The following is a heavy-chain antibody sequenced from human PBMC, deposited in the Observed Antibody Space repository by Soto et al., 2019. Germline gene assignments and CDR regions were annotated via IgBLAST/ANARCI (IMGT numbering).Heavy chain of an antibody. V-gene: IGHV1-18*01. CDR1: GYTFTSYG. CDR3: ARDDIVVVVAATMGGMDV. Sequence: QVQLVQSGAEVKKPGASVKVSCKASGYTFTSYGISWVRQAPGQGLEWMGWISAYNGNTNYAQKLQGRVTMTTDTPKSTAYMEMRSLRSDDTAVYYCARDDIVVVVAATMGGMDVWGQGTTVTVSS. CDR2: ISAYNGNT. J-gene: IGHJ6*02. D-gene: IGHD2-15*01.